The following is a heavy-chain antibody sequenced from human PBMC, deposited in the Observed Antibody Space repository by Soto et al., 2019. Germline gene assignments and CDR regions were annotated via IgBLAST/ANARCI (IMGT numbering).Heavy chain of an antibody. Sequence: GGSLRLSCAASGFTFSSYAMSWVRQAPGKGLEWVSAISGSGGSTYYADSVKGRFTISRDNSKNTLYLQMNSLRAEDTAVYYWAKDQGHEDIVVVVAATVFAYWGQGTLVTVSS. CDR1: GFTFSSYA. V-gene: IGHV3-23*01. D-gene: IGHD2-15*01. J-gene: IGHJ4*02. CDR2: ISGSGGST. CDR3: AKDQGHEDIVVVVAATVFAY.